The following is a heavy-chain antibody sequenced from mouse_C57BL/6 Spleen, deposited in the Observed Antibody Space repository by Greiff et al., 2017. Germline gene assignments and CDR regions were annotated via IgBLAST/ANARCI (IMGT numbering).Heavy chain of an antibody. CDR1: GFTFSSYG. D-gene: IGHD2-4*01. V-gene: IGHV5-6*01. Sequence: EVQRVESGGDLVKPGGSLKLSCAASGFTFSSYGMSWVRQTPDKRLEWVATISSGGSYTYYPDSVKGRFTISRDNAKNTLYLQMSSLKSEDTAMYYCARQGGINYWYFDVWGTGTTVTVSS. J-gene: IGHJ1*03. CDR3: ARQGGINYWYFDV. CDR2: ISSGGSYT.